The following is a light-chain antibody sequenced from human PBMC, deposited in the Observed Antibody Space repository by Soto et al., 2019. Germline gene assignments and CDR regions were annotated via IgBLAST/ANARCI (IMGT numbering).Light chain of an antibody. CDR1: QSIGGW. V-gene: IGKV1-5*03. CDR3: QQYSSYPYT. CDR2: KAS. Sequence: DIKMTQSPSTLSASVGDRVTITCRASQSIGGWLAWYQQKPGTAPNLLIYKASSLQSGVPSRFSGSGSGTEFTLTISSLQPDDFATYYCQQYSSYPYTFGQGTKLEIK. J-gene: IGKJ2*01.